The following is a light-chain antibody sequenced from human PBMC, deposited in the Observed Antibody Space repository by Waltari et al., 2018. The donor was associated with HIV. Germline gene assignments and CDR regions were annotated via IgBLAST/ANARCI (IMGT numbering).Light chain of an antibody. J-gene: IGKJ4*01. CDR2: EAS. V-gene: IGKV1-12*01. CDR1: QNIRTS. Sequence: DIQMTQSPSFVSASVGDRVSITCRASQNIRTSLAWYQRGPGEAPSLLIYEASRLQGGVPSRFSGSGSGTSFILNIDKLQAEDFAMYYCQQANRFPHTFGGGT. CDR3: QQANRFPHT.